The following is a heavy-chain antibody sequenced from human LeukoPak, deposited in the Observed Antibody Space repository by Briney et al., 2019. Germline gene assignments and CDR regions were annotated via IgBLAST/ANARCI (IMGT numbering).Heavy chain of an antibody. CDR2: ISGSGGST. V-gene: IGHV3-23*01. CDR3: AKSMAYSSGSHFDY. CDR1: GFTFSSYA. D-gene: IGHD6-19*01. Sequence: GGSLRLSCAASGFTFSSYAMSWVRQAPGKGLEWVSAISGSGGSTYYADSVKGRFTISRDNSKNTLYLQVNSLRAEDTAVYYCAKSMAYSSGSHFDYWGQGTLVTVSS. J-gene: IGHJ4*02.